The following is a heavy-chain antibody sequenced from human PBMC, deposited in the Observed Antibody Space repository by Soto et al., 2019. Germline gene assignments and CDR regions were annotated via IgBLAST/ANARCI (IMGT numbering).Heavy chain of an antibody. CDR2: IIPILGIA. J-gene: IGHJ3*02. Sequence: SGKVSCKASGGTFSRYAISWVRQAPGQGLEWMGRIIPILGIANYAQKFQGRVTITADKSTSTAYMELSSLRSEDTAVYYCARAVVPAAMLAFDIWGQGTMVTVSS. CDR3: ARAVVPAAMLAFDI. D-gene: IGHD2-2*01. CDR1: GGTFSRYA. V-gene: IGHV1-69*04.